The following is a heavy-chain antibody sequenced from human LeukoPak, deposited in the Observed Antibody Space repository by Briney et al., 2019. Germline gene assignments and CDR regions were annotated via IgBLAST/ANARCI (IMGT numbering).Heavy chain of an antibody. Sequence: SETLSLTCTVSGGSISSSYWSWIRRPPGKGLEWIGYIYYSGSTNYNPSLKSRVTISIDTSKNHFSLKLSSVTAADTAVYYCAAESERWLVRTWGQGTLVTVSS. J-gene: IGHJ5*02. CDR1: GGSISSSY. V-gene: IGHV4-59*01. D-gene: IGHD6-19*01. CDR2: IYYSGST. CDR3: AAESERWLVRT.